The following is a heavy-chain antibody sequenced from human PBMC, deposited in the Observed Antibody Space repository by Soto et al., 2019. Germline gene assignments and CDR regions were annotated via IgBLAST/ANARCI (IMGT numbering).Heavy chain of an antibody. V-gene: IGHV4-30-4*01. Sequence: PSETLSLTCTVSGGSIDSDDYYWTWIRQPPGKGLEWIGYIYSSGRTSYNPSLESRLTISIDTSKNQFSLHLNSVSAADTAVYFCARDRGNSTDFFDYWGQGTMVTVS. J-gene: IGHJ4*02. CDR2: IYSSGRT. CDR3: ARDRGNSTDFFDY. CDR1: GGSIDSDDYY. D-gene: IGHD1-1*01.